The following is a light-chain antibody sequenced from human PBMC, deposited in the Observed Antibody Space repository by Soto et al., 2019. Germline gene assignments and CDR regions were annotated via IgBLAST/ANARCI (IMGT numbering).Light chain of an antibody. CDR1: QSVSSSY. V-gene: IGKV3-20*01. Sequence: IVLTQSPGTLSLSPGERPTLSCRASQSVSSSYLAWYQQKPGQAPRLLIYGASSRATGIPDRFSGSGSGTDFTLTISRLEPEDFAVYYCQYYGSSHSNTFGQGTRLEIK. CDR3: QYYGSSHSNT. CDR2: GAS. J-gene: IGKJ5*01.